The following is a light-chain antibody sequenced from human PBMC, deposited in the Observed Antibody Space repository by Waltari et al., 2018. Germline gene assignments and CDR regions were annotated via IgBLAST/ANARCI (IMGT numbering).Light chain of an antibody. CDR2: GAS. CDR3: QQYDNLPVT. CDR1: QDISKY. J-gene: IGKJ1*01. V-gene: IGKV1-33*01. Sequence: DIQMTQSPSSLSASVRDRVTITCRASQDISKYLSWYQQKPGKAPKLLIYGASNLETGVPSRFSGSGSGTDFTFTNSSLQPEDIATYYCQQYDNLPVTFGQGTRVDIK.